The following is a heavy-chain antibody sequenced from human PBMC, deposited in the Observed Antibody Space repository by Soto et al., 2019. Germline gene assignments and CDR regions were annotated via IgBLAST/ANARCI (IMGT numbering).Heavy chain of an antibody. J-gene: IGHJ6*02. CDR2: IIPIFGTA. Sequence: SVKVSCKASGGTFSSYAISWVRQAPGQGLEWMGGIIPIFGTANYAQKFQGRVTITADESTSTAYMELSSLRSEDTAVYYCARVGIPRRNYYYYGMDVWGPGTTVTVSS. CDR3: ARVGIPRRNYYYYGMDV. CDR1: GGTFSSYA. V-gene: IGHV1-69*13. D-gene: IGHD6-6*01.